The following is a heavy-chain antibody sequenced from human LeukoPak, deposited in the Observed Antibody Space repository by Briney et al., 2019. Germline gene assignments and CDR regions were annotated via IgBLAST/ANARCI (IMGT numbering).Heavy chain of an antibody. CDR2: ISAYSTYNGNT. V-gene: IGHV1-18*01. CDR3: ARSYCSSTSCQLGGY. CDR1: GYTFTSYG. J-gene: IGHJ4*02. Sequence: ASVTVSCKASGYTFTSYGISWVRQAPGQGPEWMGWISAYSTYNGNTNYAQKFQGRVTMTTDTSTSTAYMELSSLRSEDTAVYYCARSYCSSTSCQLGGYWGQGTLITVSS. D-gene: IGHD2-2*01.